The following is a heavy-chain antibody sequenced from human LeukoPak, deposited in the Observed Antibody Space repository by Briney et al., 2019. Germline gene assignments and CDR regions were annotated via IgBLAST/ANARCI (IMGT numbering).Heavy chain of an antibody. D-gene: IGHD5-18*01. CDR3: ARGYSYGYYGWFDP. CDR1: GGTFSSYA. J-gene: IGHJ5*02. Sequence: SVKVSCKASGGTFSSYAISWVRQAPGQGLEWMGGIIPIFGTANYAQKFQGRDTITADESTSTAYMELSSLRSEDTAVYYCARGYSYGYYGWFDPWGQGTLVTVSS. CDR2: IIPIFGTA. V-gene: IGHV1-69*13.